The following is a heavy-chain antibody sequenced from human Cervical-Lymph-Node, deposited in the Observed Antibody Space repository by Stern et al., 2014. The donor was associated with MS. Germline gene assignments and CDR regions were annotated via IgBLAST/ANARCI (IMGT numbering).Heavy chain of an antibody. CDR2: INTNTGNT. J-gene: IGHJ2*01. CDR1: GYTFTTYA. CDR3: ARGWLGPDWYFDL. V-gene: IGHV7-4-1*02. D-gene: IGHD5-12*01. Sequence: VQLVESGSELKKPGASVKVSCKASGYTFTTYAINWVRQAPGQGLEWMGWINTNTGNTTYAPGFTGRFVFSLDTSVSTAYLQISSLRANDTAVYYCARGWLGPDWYFDLWGRGTLVTVSS.